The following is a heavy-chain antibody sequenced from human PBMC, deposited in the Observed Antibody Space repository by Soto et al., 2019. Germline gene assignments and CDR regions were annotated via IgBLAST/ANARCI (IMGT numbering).Heavy chain of an antibody. V-gene: IGHV3-30-3*01. J-gene: IGHJ6*02. CDR3: ARELGDCSSTGCHQNPSYYGMDV. D-gene: IGHD2-2*01. CDR1: GFTFSSYA. CDR2: ISYDGSNK. Sequence: GGSLRLSCAASGFTFSSYAMHWVRQAPGKGLEWVAVISYDGSNKYYADSVKGRFTISRDNSKNTLYLQMNSLRAEDTAVYYCARELGDCSSTGCHQNPSYYGMDVWGQGTTVTVSS.